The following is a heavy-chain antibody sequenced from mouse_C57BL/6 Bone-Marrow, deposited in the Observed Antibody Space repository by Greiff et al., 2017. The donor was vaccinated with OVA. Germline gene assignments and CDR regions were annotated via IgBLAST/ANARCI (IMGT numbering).Heavy chain of an antibody. Sequence: EVQLQQSGPVLVKPGASVKMSCKASGYTFTDYYMNWVKQSHGKSLEWIGVINPYNGGTSYNQKFKGKATLTVDKSSSTAYMELNSLTSEDSAVYYCARGYYYGSRSFAYWGQGTLVTVSA. CDR2: INPYNGGT. J-gene: IGHJ3*01. CDR1: GYTFTDYY. D-gene: IGHD1-1*01. V-gene: IGHV1-19*01. CDR3: ARGYYYGSRSFAY.